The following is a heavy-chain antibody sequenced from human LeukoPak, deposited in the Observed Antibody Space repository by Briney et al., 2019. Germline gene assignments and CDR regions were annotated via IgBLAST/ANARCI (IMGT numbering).Heavy chain of an antibody. J-gene: IGHJ4*02. Sequence: ASETLSLTRTVSGGSISRDYRSWIRQPPGKGLEWIGYIYYTGSTNYNPSLKSRVTISVDTSKNQFSLKLSSVTAADTAVYYCARDRPGGSSLDYWGQGTLVTVSP. D-gene: IGHD6-13*01. CDR1: GGSISRDY. CDR3: ARDRPGGSSLDY. CDR2: IYYTGST. V-gene: IGHV4-59*01.